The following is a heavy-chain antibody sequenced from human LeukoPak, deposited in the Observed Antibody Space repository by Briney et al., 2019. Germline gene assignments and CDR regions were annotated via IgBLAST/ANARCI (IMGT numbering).Heavy chain of an antibody. CDR1: GGSISSGDYY. J-gene: IGHJ4*02. CDR2: IYYSGTT. Sequence: SQTLSLTCTVSGGSISSGDYYWSWIRQPPGKGLEWIGYIYYSGTTYYNPSLKSRVTISVDTSKNQFSLKLSSVTAADTAVYYCARGPHCSSTSCYEVGYYFDYWGQGTLVTVSS. CDR3: ARGPHCSSTSCYEVGYYFDY. D-gene: IGHD2-2*01. V-gene: IGHV4-30-4*08.